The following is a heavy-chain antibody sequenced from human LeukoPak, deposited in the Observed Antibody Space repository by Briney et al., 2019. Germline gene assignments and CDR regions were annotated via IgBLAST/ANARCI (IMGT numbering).Heavy chain of an antibody. J-gene: IGHJ4*02. V-gene: IGHV3-30*18. Sequence: GGSLRLSCAASGFTFSSYGMHWVRQAPGKGLEWVAVISYDGSNKYYADSVKGRFTISRDKSKNTLYLQMNSLRAEDTAVYYCAKDIGISPHDYWGQGTLVTVSS. D-gene: IGHD2-15*01. CDR1: GFTFSSYG. CDR3: AKDIGISPHDY. CDR2: ISYDGSNK.